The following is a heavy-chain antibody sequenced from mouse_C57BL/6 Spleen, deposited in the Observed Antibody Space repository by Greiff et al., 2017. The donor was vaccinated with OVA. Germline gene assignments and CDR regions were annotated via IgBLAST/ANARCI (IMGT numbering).Heavy chain of an antibody. V-gene: IGHV5-9-1*02. CDR3: TRDLDYDSFAY. D-gene: IGHD2-4*01. CDR1: GFTFSSYA. J-gene: IGHJ3*01. Sequence: EVMLVESGEGLVKPGGSLKLSCAASGFTFSSYAMSWVRQTPEKRLEWVAYISSGGDYIYYADTVKGRFTISRDNARNTLYLQMSSLKSEDTAMYYCTRDLDYDSFAYWGQGTLVTVSA. CDR2: ISSGGDYI.